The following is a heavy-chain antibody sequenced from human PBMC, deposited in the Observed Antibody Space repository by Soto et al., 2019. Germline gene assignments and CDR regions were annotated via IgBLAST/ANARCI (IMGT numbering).Heavy chain of an antibody. CDR1: GFTFSSYS. V-gene: IGHV3-21*01. CDR2: ISSSSSYI. D-gene: IGHD3-10*01. CDR3: ASHYGSGSYYCDY. J-gene: IGHJ4*02. Sequence: PGGSLRLSCAASGFTFSSYSMNWVRQAPGKGLEWVSSISSSSSYIYYADSVKGRFTISRDNAKNSLYLQMNSLRAEDTAVYYCASHYGSGSYYCDYWGQGTLVTVSS.